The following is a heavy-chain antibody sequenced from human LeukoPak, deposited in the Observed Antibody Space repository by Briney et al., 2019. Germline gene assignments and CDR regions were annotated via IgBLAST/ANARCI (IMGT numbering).Heavy chain of an antibody. D-gene: IGHD1-26*01. Sequence: GRSLRLSCAASGFTFSSYGMHWVRQAPGKGLVWVAVISYDGSNKNYADSVKGRFTISRDNSKNTLYLQMNSLRAEDTAVYYCASSEWELTSLDYWGQGTLVTVSS. CDR3: ASSEWELTSLDY. V-gene: IGHV3-30-3*01. J-gene: IGHJ4*02. CDR1: GFTFSSYG. CDR2: ISYDGSNK.